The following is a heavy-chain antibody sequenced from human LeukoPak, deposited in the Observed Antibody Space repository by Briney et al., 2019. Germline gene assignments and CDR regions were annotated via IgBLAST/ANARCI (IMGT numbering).Heavy chain of an antibody. J-gene: IGHJ4*02. CDR1: GGSISSHY. V-gene: IGHV4-59*11. D-gene: IGHD2-15*01. CDR2: ISYSGST. CDR3: ARDCSGGSCLDY. Sequence: SETLSLTCTVSGGSISSHYWSWIRQPPGKGLEWIGYISYSGSTDYNPSLKSRVTISVGTSKNQFSLKLSSVTAADTAVYYCARDCSGGSCLDYWGQGTLVTVSS.